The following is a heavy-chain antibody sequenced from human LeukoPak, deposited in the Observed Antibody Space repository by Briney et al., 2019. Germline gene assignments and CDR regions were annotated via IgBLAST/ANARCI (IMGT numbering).Heavy chain of an antibody. J-gene: IGHJ3*02. Sequence: GGSLRLSCAASGFTFDDYGMSWVRQAPGKGLEWVSGINWNGGSTGYADSVKGRFTISRDNAKNSLYLQMNSLRAEDTALYYCARGDSGSYLAQAFGIWGQGTMVTVSS. CDR3: ARGDSGSYLAQAFGI. V-gene: IGHV3-20*04. CDR1: GFTFDDYG. CDR2: INWNGGST. D-gene: IGHD1-26*01.